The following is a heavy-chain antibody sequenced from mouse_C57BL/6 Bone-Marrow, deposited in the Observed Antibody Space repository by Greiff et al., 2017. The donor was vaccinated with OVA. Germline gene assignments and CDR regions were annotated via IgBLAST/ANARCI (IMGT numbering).Heavy chain of an antibody. Sequence: ESGPGLVKPSQSLSLTCSVTGYSITSGYYWNWIPQFPGNKLEWMGYISYDGSNNYNPSLKNRISITRDTSKNQFFLKLNSVTTEDTATYYCARAYYSNYDAMDYWGQGTSVTVSS. CDR2: ISYDGSN. CDR1: GYSITSGYY. CDR3: ARAYYSNYDAMDY. D-gene: IGHD2-5*01. V-gene: IGHV3-6*01. J-gene: IGHJ4*01.